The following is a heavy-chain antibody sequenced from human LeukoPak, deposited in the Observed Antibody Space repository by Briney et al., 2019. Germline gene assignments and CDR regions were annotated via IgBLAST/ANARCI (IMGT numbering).Heavy chain of an antibody. D-gene: IGHD3-9*01. V-gene: IGHV1-2*02. J-gene: IGHJ6*02. CDR1: GYTFTGYY. CDR3: ARDGDRFYDILTGYGSYGMDV. CDR2: IIPNSGGT. Sequence: ASVKVSCKASGYTFTGYYMHWVRQAPGQGLEWMGWIIPNSGGTNYAQKFQGRVTMTRDTSISTAYMELSRLRSDDTAVYYCARDGDRFYDILTGYGSYGMDVWGQGTTVTVSS.